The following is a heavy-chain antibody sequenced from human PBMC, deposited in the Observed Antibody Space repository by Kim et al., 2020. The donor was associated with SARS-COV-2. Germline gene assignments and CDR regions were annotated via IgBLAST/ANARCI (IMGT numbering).Heavy chain of an antibody. CDR2: ISYDGSNK. V-gene: IGHV3-30*04. Sequence: GGSLRLSCAASGFTFSSYAMHWVRQAPGKGLEWVAVISYDGSNKYYADSVKGRFTISRDNSKNTLYLQMNSLRAEDTAVYYCARDGGLYNWNYLGYWGQGTLVTVSS. CDR1: GFTFSSYA. J-gene: IGHJ4*02. CDR3: ARDGGLYNWNYLGY. D-gene: IGHD1-20*01.